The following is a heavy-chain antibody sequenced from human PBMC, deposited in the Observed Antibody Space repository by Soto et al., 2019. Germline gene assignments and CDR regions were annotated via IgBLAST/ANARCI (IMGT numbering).Heavy chain of an antibody. Sequence: KPSETLSLTCAVCVGSFSGYYCTWIRQPPWKGLEWIGDINHNEIKNENPSLKSRVSISVDTSKNQFYLKMRSLTAADTAVYYCAICVTITVAVHEDATDKYYFDYCGQGTLVPVCS. CDR2: INHNEIK. V-gene: IGHV4-34*01. CDR3: AICVTITVAVHEDATDKYYFDY. D-gene: IGHD3-22*01. CDR1: VGSFSGYY. J-gene: IGHJ4*02.